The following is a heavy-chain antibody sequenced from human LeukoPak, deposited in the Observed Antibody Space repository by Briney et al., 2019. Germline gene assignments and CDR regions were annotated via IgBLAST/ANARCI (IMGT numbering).Heavy chain of an antibody. CDR2: FDPEDGET. CDR1: GYSLSELS. CDR3: ATYQYIWKYFDY. D-gene: IGHD1-1*01. Sequence: GASVKVSCKVSGYSLSELSMHWVRQAPRKGLEWLGGFDPEDGETIYAQKFQGRVILTEDTYTDTTYMELRSLRSEDTAVYYCATYQYIWKYFDYWGQGTLLTVSS. V-gene: IGHV1-24*01. J-gene: IGHJ4*02.